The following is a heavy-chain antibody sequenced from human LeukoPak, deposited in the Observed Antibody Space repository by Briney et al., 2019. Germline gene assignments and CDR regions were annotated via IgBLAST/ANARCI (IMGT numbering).Heavy chain of an antibody. D-gene: IGHD2-8*01. CDR1: GGSISSGSDY. V-gene: IGHV4-61*09. CDR3: ARAPYCTNGVCYSRYYFDY. J-gene: IGHJ4*02. Sequence: SETLSLTCTVSGGSISSGSDYWSWIRQPAGKGLEWIGHIYTSGSTDYNPSLKSRVTISVDTSKIQFYLKLSSVTAANTAVYYCARAPYCTNGVCYSRYYFDYWGQGTLVTVSS. CDR2: IYTSGST.